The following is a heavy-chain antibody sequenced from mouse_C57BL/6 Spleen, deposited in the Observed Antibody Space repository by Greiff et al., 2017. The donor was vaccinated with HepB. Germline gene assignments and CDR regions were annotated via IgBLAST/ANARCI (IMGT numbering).Heavy chain of an antibody. CDR2: INYDGSST. CDR1: GFTFSDYY. V-gene: IGHV5-16*01. D-gene: IGHD1-1*01. Sequence: DVKLVESEGGLVQPGSSMKLSCTASGFTFSDYYMAWVRQVPEKGLEWVANINYDGSSTYYLDSLKSRFIISRDNAKNILYLQMSSLKSEDTATYYCARDTTVVGYFDVWGTGTTVTVSS. CDR3: ARDTTVVGYFDV. J-gene: IGHJ1*03.